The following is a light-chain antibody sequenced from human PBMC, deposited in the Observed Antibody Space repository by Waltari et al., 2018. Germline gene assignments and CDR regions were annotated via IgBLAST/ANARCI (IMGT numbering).Light chain of an antibody. CDR2: EAN. J-gene: IGLJ1*01. Sequence: QSALTQPASVSGSPGQSITISCTGTSNDVGSYNLVSWYQQHPGKAPKLIIYEANKRPSGISNRLSGSKSGNTASLTISGLEAEDEAEYYCCSYAGSIFVFGTGTKVIVL. V-gene: IGLV2-23*01. CDR3: CSYAGSIFV. CDR1: SNDVGSYNL.